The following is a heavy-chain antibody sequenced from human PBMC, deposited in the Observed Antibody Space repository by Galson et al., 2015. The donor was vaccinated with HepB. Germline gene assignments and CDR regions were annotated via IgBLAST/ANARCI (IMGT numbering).Heavy chain of an antibody. Sequence: SVKVSCKASGFSSSNYGIIWVRQAPGQGLEWMGWISGDNGNTDYAQKAQGRVIMTTDTSTNTVYMQLTSLRSDDTAVYYCARQSPTEDTEVVPTTIVRSDYYGMDVWGQGTTVTVSS. CDR1: GFSSSNYG. J-gene: IGHJ6*02. D-gene: IGHD2-2*02. CDR3: ARQSPTEDTEVVPTTIVRSDYYGMDV. CDR2: ISGDNGNT. V-gene: IGHV1-18*04.